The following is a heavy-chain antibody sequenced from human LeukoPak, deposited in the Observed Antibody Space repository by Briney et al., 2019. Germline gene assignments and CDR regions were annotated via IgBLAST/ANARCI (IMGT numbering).Heavy chain of an antibody. J-gene: IGHJ4*02. D-gene: IGHD3-10*01. CDR3: ARTLPGRWFGEFDY. V-gene: IGHV4-30-2*01. CDR2: IYHSGST. CDR1: GGSISSGGYS. Sequence: KPSETLSLTCAVSGGSISSGGYSWSCIRQPPGKGLECIGYIYHSGSTYYNPSLKSRVTISVDRSKNQFSLKLSSVTAADTAVYYCARTLPGRWFGEFDYWGQGTLVTVSS.